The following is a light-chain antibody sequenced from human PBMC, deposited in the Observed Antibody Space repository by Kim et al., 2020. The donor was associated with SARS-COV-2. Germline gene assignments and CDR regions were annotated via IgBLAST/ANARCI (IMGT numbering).Light chain of an antibody. CDR2: DAS. Sequence: ATLSLSPGERATLSCRASQNVRNYIAWYQQKPGQSPRLLIYDASNRATGTPARFSGSGSGTDFTLTISGLEPDDFAVYYCQQRSAFGQGTKVEIK. V-gene: IGKV3-11*01. CDR3: QQRSA. CDR1: QNVRNY. J-gene: IGKJ1*01.